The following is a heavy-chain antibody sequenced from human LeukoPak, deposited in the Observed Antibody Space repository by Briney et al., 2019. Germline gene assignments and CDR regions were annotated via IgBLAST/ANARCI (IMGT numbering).Heavy chain of an antibody. CDR3: ARNFLRDMNAFDI. D-gene: IGHD2-15*01. CDR1: GYTFTSYD. J-gene: IGHJ3*02. V-gene: IGHV1-8*01. Sequence: ASVKVSCKASGYTFTSYDINWVRQATGQGLEWMGWMNPNSGNTGYAQEFQGRVTMTRNTSISTAYMELSSLRSEDTAVYYCARNFLRDMNAFDIWGQGTMVTVSS. CDR2: MNPNSGNT.